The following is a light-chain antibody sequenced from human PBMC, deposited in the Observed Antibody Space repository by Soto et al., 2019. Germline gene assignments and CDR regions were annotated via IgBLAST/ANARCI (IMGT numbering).Light chain of an antibody. CDR1: QSVYSN. CDR3: QQYNNWPPLT. J-gene: IGKJ4*01. V-gene: IGKV3-15*01. CDR2: DTS. Sequence: EVVMTQSPATLSLSPGERATLSCRASQSVYSNLAWYQQKPGQAPRLLIFDTSTRATGIPARFSGSGSGTDFTLTISSLQSEDFAVYFCQQYNNWPPLTFGGGTKVAI.